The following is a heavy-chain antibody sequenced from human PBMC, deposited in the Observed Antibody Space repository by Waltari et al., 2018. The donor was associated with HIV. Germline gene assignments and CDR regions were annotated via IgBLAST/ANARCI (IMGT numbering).Heavy chain of an antibody. Sequence: EVQLLESGGGLVQPGGSLRLSCAASGFTFARYDMSWVRQAPGKGLEWVSAISTSGGTTYYADSVKGRFTISRDNSKNTLYLQMNSLRAEDTALYYCAKGGVTTEPFDCWGQGTLVTVSS. V-gene: IGHV3-23*01. CDR2: ISTSGGTT. CDR3: AKGGVTTEPFDC. J-gene: IGHJ4*02. CDR1: GFTFARYD. D-gene: IGHD4-4*01.